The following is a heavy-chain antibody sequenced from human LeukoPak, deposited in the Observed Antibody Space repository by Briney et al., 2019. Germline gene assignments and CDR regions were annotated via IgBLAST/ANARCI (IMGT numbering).Heavy chain of an antibody. V-gene: IGHV4-59*08. Sequence: PSETLSLTCTVSGGSISSYYWSWIRQPPGKGLEWIGYIYYSGSTNYNPSLKSRVTISVDTSKNQFSLKLSSVTAADTAVYYCARRRWNYNYYFDYWGQGTLVTVSS. CDR3: ARRRWNYNYYFDY. J-gene: IGHJ4*02. D-gene: IGHD1-7*01. CDR2: IYYSGST. CDR1: GGSISSYY.